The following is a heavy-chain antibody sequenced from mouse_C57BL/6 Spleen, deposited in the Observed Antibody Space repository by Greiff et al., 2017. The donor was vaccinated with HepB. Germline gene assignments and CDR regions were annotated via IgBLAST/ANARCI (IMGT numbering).Heavy chain of an antibody. J-gene: IGHJ4*01. D-gene: IGHD2-4*01. V-gene: IGHV1-64*01. CDR1: GYTFTSYW. Sequence: QVQLKQPGAELVKPGASVKLSCKASGYTFTSYWMHWVKQRPGQGLEWIGMIHPNSGSTNYNEKFKSKATLTVDKSSSTAYMQLSSLTSEDSAVYYCARERDYDVEMDYWGQGTSVTVSS. CDR3: ARERDYDVEMDY. CDR2: IHPNSGST.